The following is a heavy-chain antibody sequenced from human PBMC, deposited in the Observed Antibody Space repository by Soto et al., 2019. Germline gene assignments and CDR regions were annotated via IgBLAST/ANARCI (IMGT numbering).Heavy chain of an antibody. V-gene: IGHV3-33*01. D-gene: IGHD3-10*01. CDR2: IWYDGSNK. J-gene: IGHJ6*02. CDR3: ARDIAGDFVANYYYGMDV. CDR1: GFTFSSYG. Sequence: QVQLVESGGGVVQPGRSLRLSCAASGFTFSSYGMHWVRQAPGKGLEWVAVIWYDGSNKYYADSVNGRFTISRDNAKNTLYLQMNSLRAEDTAVYYCARDIAGDFVANYYYGMDVWGQGTTVTVSS.